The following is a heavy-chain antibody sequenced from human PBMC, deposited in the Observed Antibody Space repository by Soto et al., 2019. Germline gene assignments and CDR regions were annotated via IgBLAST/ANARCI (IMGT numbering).Heavy chain of an antibody. J-gene: IGHJ4*02. CDR1: GYNFIAYY. Sequence: QVQLVQSGAEVNKPGSSVNLSCKASGYNFIAYYIYWVRQAPGQGPEWMGMINPSSGATNYAQKFQGRVTVTRDTSTSTAYLELSSLRSEDAAVYYCAKYCGGDCRHFDAWGQGTLVTVSS. CDR3: AKYCGGDCRHFDA. CDR2: INPSSGAT. D-gene: IGHD2-21*02. V-gene: IGHV1-46*01.